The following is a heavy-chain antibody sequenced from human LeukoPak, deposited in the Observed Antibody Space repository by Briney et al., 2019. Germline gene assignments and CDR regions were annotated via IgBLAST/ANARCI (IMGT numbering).Heavy chain of an antibody. Sequence: SETLSLTCTVSGGSISSGDYYWSWIRQPPGKGLEWIGYIYYSGSTYYNPSLKSRVTMSVETSKNQFSLKLSSVTAADTAVYYCAGVNRAAGVYYGMDVWGQGTTVTVSS. V-gene: IGHV4-30-4*01. CDR1: GGSISSGDYY. CDR2: IYYSGST. D-gene: IGHD6-13*01. CDR3: AGVNRAAGVYYGMDV. J-gene: IGHJ6*02.